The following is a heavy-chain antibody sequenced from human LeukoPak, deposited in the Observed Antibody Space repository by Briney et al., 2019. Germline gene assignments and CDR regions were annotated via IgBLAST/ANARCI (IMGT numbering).Heavy chain of an antibody. V-gene: IGHV3-21*01. D-gene: IGHD1-1*01. CDR3: ARDPVREEFDC. CDR2: ISSSSSYI. CDR1: GFTFSSYS. Sequence: GGSLRLSCAASGFTFSSYSMNWVRQAPGKGLEWVSSISSSSSYIYYADSVKGRFTISRDNAKNSLYLQMNSLRAEDTAVYYCARDPVREEFDCWGQGTLVTVSS. J-gene: IGHJ4*02.